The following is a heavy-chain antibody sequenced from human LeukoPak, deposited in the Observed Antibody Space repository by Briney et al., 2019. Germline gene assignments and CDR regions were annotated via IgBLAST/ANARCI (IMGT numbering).Heavy chain of an antibody. CDR2: INWNGGNT. V-gene: IGHV3-20*04. Sequence: GVSLRLSCAASGFTFDDYCMSWVRQAPAKGLEWVSGINWNGGNTGYADSVKRRFTISRDNAKNSLYLQMNSLRAEDTALYYCARANYYDSSGYPVPFDPWGQGTLVIVTS. J-gene: IGHJ5*02. D-gene: IGHD3-22*01. CDR3: ARANYYDSSGYPVPFDP. CDR1: GFTFDDYC.